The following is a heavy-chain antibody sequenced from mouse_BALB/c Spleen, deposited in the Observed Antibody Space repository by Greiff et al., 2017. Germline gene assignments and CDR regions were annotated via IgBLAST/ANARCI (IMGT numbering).Heavy chain of an antibody. CDR1: GYTFTSYW. CDR3: ARRRGYDGAMDY. V-gene: IGHV1-7*01. Sequence: VQLQQSGAELAKPGASVKMSCKASGYTFTSYWMHWVKQRPGQGLEWIGYINPSTGYTEYNQKFKDKATLTADKSSSTAYMQLSSLTSEDSAVYYCARRRGYDGAMDYWGQGTSVTVSS. CDR2: INPSTGYT. D-gene: IGHD2-2*01. J-gene: IGHJ4*01.